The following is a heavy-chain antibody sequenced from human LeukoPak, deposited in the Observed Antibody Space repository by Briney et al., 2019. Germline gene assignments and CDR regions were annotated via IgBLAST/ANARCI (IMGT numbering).Heavy chain of an antibody. CDR1: GYTCTSYG. Sequence: GASVKASCKAAGYTCTSYGISWVRQATGQALDLFGLFSAYNGNTNYAQKLQGRVTMTTDTSTSTAYMELRSLRSDDTAVYYCARIVVPAASNYYYGMDVWGQGTTVTVSS. D-gene: IGHD2-2*01. CDR2: FSAYNGNT. J-gene: IGHJ6*02. V-gene: IGHV1-18*01. CDR3: ARIVVPAASNYYYGMDV.